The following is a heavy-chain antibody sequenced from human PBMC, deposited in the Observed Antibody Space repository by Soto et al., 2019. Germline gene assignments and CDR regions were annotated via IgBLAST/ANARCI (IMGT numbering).Heavy chain of an antibody. Sequence: SETLSLTCAVYGGSFSGYYWSWIRQPPGKGLEWIGEINHSGSTNYNPSLKSRVTISVDTSKNRFSLKLSSVTAADTAVYYCASRYRYCSGGSCPMDYWGQGTLVTVSS. D-gene: IGHD2-15*01. V-gene: IGHV4-34*01. CDR1: GGSFSGYY. J-gene: IGHJ4*02. CDR2: INHSGST. CDR3: ASRYRYCSGGSCPMDY.